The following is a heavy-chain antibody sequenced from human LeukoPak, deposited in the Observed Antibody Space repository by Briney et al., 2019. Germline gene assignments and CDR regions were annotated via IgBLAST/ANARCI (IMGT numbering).Heavy chain of an antibody. V-gene: IGHV4-34*01. Sequence: SETLSLTCAVYGGSFSGYYWSWIRQPPGKGLEWIGEINHSGSTNYNPSLKSRVTISVDTSKNQFSLKLSSVTAADTAVYYCARRSTRYYDSSGYYQRSSYWYFDLWGRGTLVTVSS. CDR3: ARRSTRYYDSSGYYQRSSYWYFDL. D-gene: IGHD3-22*01. CDR2: INHSGST. J-gene: IGHJ2*01. CDR1: GGSFSGYY.